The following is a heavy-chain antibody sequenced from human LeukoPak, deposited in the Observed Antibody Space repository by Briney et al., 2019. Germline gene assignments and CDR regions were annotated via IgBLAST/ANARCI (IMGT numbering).Heavy chain of an antibody. CDR2: IIPILGIA. CDR1: GGTFSCYA. D-gene: IGHD5-12*01. V-gene: IGHV1-69*04. J-gene: IGHJ4*02. CDR3: ASTYGGYYFDY. Sequence: ASVKVSCKASGGTFSCYAISWVRQAPGQGLEWMGRIIPILGIANYAQKFQGRVTITADKSTSTAYMELSSLRSEDTAVYYCASTYGGYYFDYWGQGTLVTVSS.